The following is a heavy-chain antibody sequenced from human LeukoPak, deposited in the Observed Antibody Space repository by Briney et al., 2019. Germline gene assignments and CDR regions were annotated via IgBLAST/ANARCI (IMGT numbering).Heavy chain of an antibody. Sequence: GGSLRLSCAASGFTFSSYEMNWVRQAPAKGLEWVSAISGSGGSTYYADTVKGRFTISRDNSKNTLYLQMNSLRAEDTAVYYCAKVGGGDCSSTSCYDYWGQGTLVTVSS. CDR2: ISGSGGST. D-gene: IGHD2-2*01. J-gene: IGHJ4*02. CDR3: AKVGGGDCSSTSCYDY. V-gene: IGHV3-23*01. CDR1: GFTFSSYE.